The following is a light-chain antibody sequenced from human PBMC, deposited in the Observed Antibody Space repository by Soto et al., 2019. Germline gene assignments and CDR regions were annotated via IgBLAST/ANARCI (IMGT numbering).Light chain of an antibody. CDR2: SNN. J-gene: IGLJ7*01. CDR1: SSNIGAGFD. CDR3: QSYDSSLSAYV. V-gene: IGLV1-40*01. Sequence: QPVLTQPPSVSGAPGQRVTISCTGSSSNIGAGFDVHWYQQFPRTAPKLLIYSNNNRPSGVPDRFSVSKSATSASLAITGLQAADEADYYCQSYDSSLSAYVFGSGTQLTVL.